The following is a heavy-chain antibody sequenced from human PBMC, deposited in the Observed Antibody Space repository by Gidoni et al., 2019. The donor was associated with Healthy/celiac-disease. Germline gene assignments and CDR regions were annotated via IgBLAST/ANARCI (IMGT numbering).Heavy chain of an antibody. J-gene: IGHJ1*01. CDR2: INHSGST. CDR3: AGFWSGYHIQH. CDR1: GGSFSGYY. Sequence: QVQLQQWGAGLLKPSETLSLPCAVYGGSFSGYYWSWIRQPPGKGLEWIGEINHSGSTNYNPSLKSRVTISVDTSKNQFSLKLSSVTAADTAVYYCAGFWSGYHIQHWGQGTLVTVSS. D-gene: IGHD3-3*01. V-gene: IGHV4-34*01.